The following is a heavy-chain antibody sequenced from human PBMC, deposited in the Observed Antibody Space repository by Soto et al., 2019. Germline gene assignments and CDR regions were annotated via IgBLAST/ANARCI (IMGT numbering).Heavy chain of an antibody. V-gene: IGHV1-2*04. Sequence: SEKVSCTGSGSTFTGYHIHLVRQAPGQGLEWLGRINPKSGGTSTAQKFQGWVTMTRDRSISTVYMELTRLRSDDTAVYFCARGHSTDCSNGVCSFFYNHEMDVWGQGTTVNVS. CDR1: GSTFTGYH. J-gene: IGHJ6*02. CDR3: ARGHSTDCSNGVCSFFYNHEMDV. CDR2: INPKSGGT. D-gene: IGHD2-8*01.